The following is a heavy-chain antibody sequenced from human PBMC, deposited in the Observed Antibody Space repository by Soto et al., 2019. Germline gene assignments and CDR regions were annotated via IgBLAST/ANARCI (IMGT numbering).Heavy chain of an antibody. CDR3: ARVGGFGATTIDY. V-gene: IGHV4-30-4*01. CDR1: GGCISSGDYY. CDR2: IYYSGST. D-gene: IGHD3-10*01. J-gene: IGHJ4*02. Sequence: QVQRQESGPGLLMPSQTLSLTWTVSGGCISSGDYYWSWIRQPPGKGLEWIGYIYYSGSTYYNPSLKSRVTLSVDTSKNQFSLKLSSVTAADTAVYYCARVGGFGATTIDYWGQGTLVTVSS.